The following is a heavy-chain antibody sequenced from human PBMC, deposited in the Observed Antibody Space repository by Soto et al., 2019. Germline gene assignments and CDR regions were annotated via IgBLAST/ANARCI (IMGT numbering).Heavy chain of an antibody. D-gene: IGHD2-15*01. CDR2: INPSGSTT. Sequence: QVQLVQSGPEVKKPGASVRVSCTASGYTFTSYSLHWVRQAPGQGLEWMGIINPSGSTTTYGQKFQGRVTMTRDTSTNTVYMELRSLSSDDTAVYYWARDPQGYCRGGRCYFFDYWGQGTLVTVSS. CDR1: GYTFTSYS. V-gene: IGHV1-46*01. CDR3: ARDPQGYCRGGRCYFFDY. J-gene: IGHJ4*02.